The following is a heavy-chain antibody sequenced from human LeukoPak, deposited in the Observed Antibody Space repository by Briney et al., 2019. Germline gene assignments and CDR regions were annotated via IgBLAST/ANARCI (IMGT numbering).Heavy chain of an antibody. CDR2: INSDGRST. J-gene: IGHJ4*02. CDR3: AKVHCSGGSCYSGDY. D-gene: IGHD2-15*01. Sequence: GGSLRLSCAASGFTFSSYWMHWVRQAPGKGLVWVSRINSDGRSTSYADSVKGRFTISRDDSKNSLYLQMNSLKTEDTAVYYCAKVHCSGGSCYSGDYWGQGILVTVSS. CDR1: GFTFSSYW. V-gene: IGHV3-74*01.